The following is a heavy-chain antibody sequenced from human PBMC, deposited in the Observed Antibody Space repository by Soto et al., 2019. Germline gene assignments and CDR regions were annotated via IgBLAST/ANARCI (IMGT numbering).Heavy chain of an antibody. D-gene: IGHD3-16*02. Sequence: QVQLVESGGGVVQPGRSLRLSCAASGFTFSSYGMHWVRQAPGKGLEWVAVIWYDGSNKYYADSVKGRFTISRDNSKNTLYLQLNRLRADDTAVYYCARDRRQDYDYVWGSYRDQKAWLFDYWGQGTLVTVFS. CDR3: ARDRRQDYDYVWGSYRDQKAWLFDY. CDR2: IWYDGSNK. J-gene: IGHJ4*02. CDR1: GFTFSSYG. V-gene: IGHV3-33*01.